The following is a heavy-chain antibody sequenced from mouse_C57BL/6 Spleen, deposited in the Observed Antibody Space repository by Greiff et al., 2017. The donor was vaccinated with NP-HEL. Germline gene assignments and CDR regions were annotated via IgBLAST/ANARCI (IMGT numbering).Heavy chain of an antibody. CDR3: ARGIYYDYDGAMDY. CDR2: ISYSGST. D-gene: IGHD2-4*01. CDR1: GYSITSGYD. Sequence: EVKLQESGPGMVKPSQSLSLTCTVTGYSITSGYDWHWIRHFPGNKLEWMGYISYSGSTNYNPSLKSRISITHDTSKNHFFLKLNSVTTEDTATYYCARGIYYDYDGAMDYWGQGTSVTVSS. V-gene: IGHV3-1*01. J-gene: IGHJ4*01.